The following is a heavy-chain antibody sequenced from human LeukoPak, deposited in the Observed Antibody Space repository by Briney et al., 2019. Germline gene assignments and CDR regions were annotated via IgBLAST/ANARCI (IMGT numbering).Heavy chain of an antibody. Sequence: GGSLRLSCAASGFTFSSYAMSWVRQAPGKGLEWVSAISGSGGSTYYADFVKGRFTISRDNSKNTLYLQMNSLRAEDTAVYYCAKDDGSGSYTKYYFDFWGQGTLVTVSS. D-gene: IGHD3-10*01. CDR3: AKDDGSGSYTKYYFDF. CDR2: ISGSGGST. J-gene: IGHJ4*02. CDR1: GFTFSSYA. V-gene: IGHV3-23*01.